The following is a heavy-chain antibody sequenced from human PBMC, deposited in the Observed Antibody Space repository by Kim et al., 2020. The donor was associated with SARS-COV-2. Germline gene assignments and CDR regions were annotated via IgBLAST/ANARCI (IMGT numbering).Heavy chain of an antibody. J-gene: IGHJ4*02. V-gene: IGHV1-2*02. D-gene: IGHD1-26*01. Sequence: PQKFQGRVTMTRDTSISTAYMELSRLRSDDTAVYYCARAISGSYGYFDYWGQGTLVTVSS. CDR3: ARAISGSYGYFDY.